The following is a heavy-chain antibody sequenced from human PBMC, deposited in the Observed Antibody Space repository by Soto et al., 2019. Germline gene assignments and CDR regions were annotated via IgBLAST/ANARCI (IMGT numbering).Heavy chain of an antibody. Sequence: EVQLVESGGGLVQPGGSLRLSCAASGFTFSSYSMNWVRQAPGKGLEWVSYISSSSSTIYYADSVKGRFTISRDNAKNSLYLHMNSMRAEDTAEYYGARDPRQGGAGFDCRGQGTLVTVSS. V-gene: IGHV3-48*01. D-gene: IGHD3-10*01. CDR3: ARDPRQGGAGFDC. J-gene: IGHJ4*02. CDR2: ISSSSSTI. CDR1: GFTFSSYS.